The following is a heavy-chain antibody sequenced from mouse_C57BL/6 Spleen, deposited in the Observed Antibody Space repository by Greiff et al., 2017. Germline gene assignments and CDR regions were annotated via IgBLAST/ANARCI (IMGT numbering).Heavy chain of an antibody. Sequence: QVQLQQSGAELARPGASVQLSCKASGYTFTRYGISWVKQRTGQGLEWIGEIYPRSGNTYYNAKFKGKATLTADKSSSTAYMELRSLTSEDSAVYFCARKDDYDGEGYWGQGTTLTVSS. D-gene: IGHD2-4*01. CDR2: IYPRSGNT. CDR1: GYTFTRYG. V-gene: IGHV1-81*01. J-gene: IGHJ2*01. CDR3: ARKDDYDGEGY.